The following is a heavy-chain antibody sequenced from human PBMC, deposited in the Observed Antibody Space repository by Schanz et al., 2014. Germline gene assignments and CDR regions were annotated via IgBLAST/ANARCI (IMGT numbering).Heavy chain of an antibody. V-gene: IGHV1-46*01. J-gene: IGHJ6*02. D-gene: IGHD3-9*01. Sequence: QVQLVQSGAEVKKPGASVKLSCKASNYIFTKYYIHCVRQAPGQGLEWMGLINPYDDTIDYAQKFQGRVTMTADKSTSTVYMEVSGLRSEDTAVYYCAKVDRTRYYAMDVWGQGTTXTVSS. CDR2: INPYDDTI. CDR1: NYIFTKYY. CDR3: AKVDRTRYYAMDV.